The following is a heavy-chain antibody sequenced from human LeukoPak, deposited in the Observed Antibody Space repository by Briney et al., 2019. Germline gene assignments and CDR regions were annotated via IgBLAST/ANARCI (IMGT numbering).Heavy chain of an antibody. Sequence: GGSLRLSCAASGFSFSSYWMNWARQAPGKGLEWVASINHNGNVNYYVDSVKGRFTISRDNAKNSLYLQMSNLRAEDTAVYYCARELGLRGDYWGQGTLVTVSS. J-gene: IGHJ4*02. CDR2: INHNGNVN. CDR3: ARELGLRGDY. V-gene: IGHV3-7*03. CDR1: GFSFSSYW. D-gene: IGHD4-17*01.